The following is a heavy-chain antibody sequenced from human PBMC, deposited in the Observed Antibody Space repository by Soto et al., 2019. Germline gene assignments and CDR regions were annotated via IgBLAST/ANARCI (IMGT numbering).Heavy chain of an antibody. V-gene: IGHV4-59*11. CDR3: ARGHNLGGFTFAI. CDR1: GGSIFSHY. CDR2: IYYSGST. J-gene: IGHJ3*02. D-gene: IGHD3-16*01. Sequence: PSETLCLTFTVSGGSIFSHYWGWIRQPPGKGLEYIGYIYYSGSTNYNPSLKSRVTISVDMSREQFSLKLTSVTAADTAVYYCARGHNLGGFTFAIWGQGTSVT.